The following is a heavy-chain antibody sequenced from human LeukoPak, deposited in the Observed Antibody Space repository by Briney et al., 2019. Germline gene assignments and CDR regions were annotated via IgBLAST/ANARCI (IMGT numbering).Heavy chain of an antibody. CDR3: ARAPDGYNPLNYFDY. Sequence: GESLKISCKGSGYRFTSYWIGWVRQMPGKGLEWMGIIYPGDSDTRYSPSFQGQVTISADKSISTAYLQWSSLKASDTAMYYCARAPDGYNPLNYFDYWGQGTLVTVSS. J-gene: IGHJ4*02. CDR1: GYRFTSYW. CDR2: IYPGDSDT. D-gene: IGHD5-24*01. V-gene: IGHV5-51*01.